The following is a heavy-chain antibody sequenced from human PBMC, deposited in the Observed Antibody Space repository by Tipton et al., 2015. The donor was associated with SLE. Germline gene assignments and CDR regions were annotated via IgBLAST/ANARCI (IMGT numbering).Heavy chain of an antibody. Sequence: TLSLTCTVSGGSISNYYWTWIRQPPGKGLEWIGYIYYSGGTNYNPSLKSRVTISVDTSKNQFSLKLNSVTAADTPVYYCARSYYDFWGPSVRGYFDYGGQGTLVTTSS. J-gene: IGHJ4*02. CDR1: GGSISNYY. CDR3: ARSYYDFWGPSVRGYFDY. CDR2: IYYSGGT. V-gene: IGHV4-59*07. D-gene: IGHD3-3*01.